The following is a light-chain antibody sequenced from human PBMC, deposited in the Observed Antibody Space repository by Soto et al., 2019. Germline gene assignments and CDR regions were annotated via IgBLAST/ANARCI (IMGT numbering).Light chain of an antibody. J-gene: IGLJ2*01. CDR1: SSNIGAGYD. CDR2: GNS. Sequence: QSVLTQPPSVSGAPGQRVTISCTGSSSNIGAGYDVQWYQQLSGTAPKRLIYGNSNRPSGVPDRFSGSKSGTSASLAITGLQAEDEADYYCQSYDSSLSGSVVFGGGTKLTVL. CDR3: QSYDSSLSGSVV. V-gene: IGLV1-40*01.